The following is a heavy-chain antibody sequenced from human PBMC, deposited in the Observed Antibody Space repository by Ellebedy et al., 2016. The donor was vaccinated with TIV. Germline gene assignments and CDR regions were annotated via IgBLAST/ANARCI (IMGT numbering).Heavy chain of an antibody. CDR2: VYYNGNT. V-gene: IGHV4-39*01. Sequence: MPGGSLRLSCTVSGDSIRNSRYYRGWIRQPPGKGLEWIGSVYYNGNTYYNPSLKSRVTITVDTSKNQFSLRLRSVTAADTAVYYCARHEYYYGSGSYYNWWYFDYWGQGTLVTVSS. D-gene: IGHD3-10*01. J-gene: IGHJ4*02. CDR3: ARHEYYYGSGSYYNWWYFDY. CDR1: GDSIRNSRYY.